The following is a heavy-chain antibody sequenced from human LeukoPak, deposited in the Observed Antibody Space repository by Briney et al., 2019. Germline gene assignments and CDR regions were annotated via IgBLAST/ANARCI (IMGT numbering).Heavy chain of an antibody. CDR2: ISSSSSYI. D-gene: IGHD3-22*01. Sequence: PGGSLRLSCAASGFTFSSYSINWVRQAPGKGLEWVSSISSSSSYIYYADSVKGRFTISRDNSKNTLYLQMNSLRAEDTAVYYCAGDHYYHASRGYLSFLKRGDYFDYWGQGTLVTVSS. J-gene: IGHJ4*02. CDR3: AGDHYYHASRGYLSFLKRGDYFDY. V-gene: IGHV3-21*01. CDR1: GFTFSSYS.